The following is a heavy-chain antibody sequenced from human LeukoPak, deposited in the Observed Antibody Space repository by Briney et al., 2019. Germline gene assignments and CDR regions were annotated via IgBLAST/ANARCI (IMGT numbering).Heavy chain of an antibody. Sequence: GGSLRLSCAASGFTFSSYSMNWVRQAPGKGLEWVSSISSSSSYIYYADSVKGRFTISRDNAKNSLYLQMNSLRAEDTAVYYCARDPLFQQPVPGFDYWGQGTLVTVSS. CDR1: GFTFSSYS. CDR2: ISSSSSYI. J-gene: IGHJ4*02. CDR3: ARDPLFQQPVPGFDY. D-gene: IGHD6-13*01. V-gene: IGHV3-21*01.